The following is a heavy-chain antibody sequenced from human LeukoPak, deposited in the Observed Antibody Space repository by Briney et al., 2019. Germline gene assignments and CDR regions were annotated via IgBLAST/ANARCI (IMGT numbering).Heavy chain of an antibody. CDR2: ISYDGSNK. J-gene: IGHJ4*02. Sequence: GGSLRLSCAASGFTFSSYAMHWVRQAPGKGLEWVAVISYDGSNKYYADSVKGRFTISRDNSKNTLYLQMNSLRAEDTAVYYCAGDLASGYGFDYWGQGTLVTVSS. D-gene: IGHD5-12*01. CDR3: AGDLASGYGFDY. CDR1: GFTFSSYA. V-gene: IGHV3-30-3*01.